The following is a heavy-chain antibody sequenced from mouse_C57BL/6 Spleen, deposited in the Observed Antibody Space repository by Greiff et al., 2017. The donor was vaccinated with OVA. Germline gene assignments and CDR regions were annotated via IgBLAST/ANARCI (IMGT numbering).Heavy chain of an antibody. CDR2: IDPENGDT. CDR3: TTRSYDVFAY. D-gene: IGHD1-1*01. CDR1: GFNIKDDY. V-gene: IGHV14-4*01. Sequence: EVKLQQSGAELVRPGASVKLSCTASGFNIKDDYMHWVKQRPEPGLEWIGWIDPENGDTEYASKFQGKATITADTSSNTAYLQLSSLTSEDTAVYYCTTRSYDVFAYWGQGTLVTVSA. J-gene: IGHJ3*01.